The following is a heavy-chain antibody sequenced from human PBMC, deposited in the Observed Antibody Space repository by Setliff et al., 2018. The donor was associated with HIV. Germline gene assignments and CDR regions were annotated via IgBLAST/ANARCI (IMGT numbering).Heavy chain of an antibody. CDR2: MHHGGSI. D-gene: IGHD5-12*01. Sequence: PSETLSLTCTVSGDSITSNSYYWGWIRQSPGKGLEWIGTMHHGGSIYYNPSLKSRVAMSMDTSKNQFSLQLSSVTAADTAVYYCARIPWVATLWGGAFDLWGHGTMVTVSS. V-gene: IGHV4-39*07. CDR3: ARIPWVATLWGGAFDL. CDR1: GDSITSNSYY. J-gene: IGHJ3*01.